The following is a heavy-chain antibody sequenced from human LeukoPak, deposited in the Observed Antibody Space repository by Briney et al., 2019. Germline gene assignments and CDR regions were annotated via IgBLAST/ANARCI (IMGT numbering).Heavy chain of an antibody. J-gene: IGHJ4*02. CDR3: ARDPVAPAGLDY. CDR1: GGSISSSNW. CDR2: VHHSGRT. D-gene: IGHD2-2*01. V-gene: IGHV4-4*02. Sequence: SGTLSLTCAVSGGSISSSNWWNWVRQPPGKGLEWIGEVHHSGRTNYNPSLKSRVTISVDKSKNQFSLRLSSVTAADTAVYYCARDPVAPAGLDYWGQGTLVTVSS.